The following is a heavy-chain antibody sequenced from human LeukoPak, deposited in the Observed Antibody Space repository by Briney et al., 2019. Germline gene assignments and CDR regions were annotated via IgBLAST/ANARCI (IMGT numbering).Heavy chain of an antibody. CDR3: AREVNYYNSGSFYTVPDY. V-gene: IGHV3-48*01. D-gene: IGHD3-10*01. CDR1: GFTFSSYG. CDR2: ISSSSSTI. Sequence: GGSLRLSCAASGFTFSSYGMNWVRQAPGKGLEWVSYISSSSSTIYYADSLKGRFTISRDDAKNSLYLQMNSLRAEDTAVYYCAREVNYYNSGSFYTVPDYWGQGTLVTVSS. J-gene: IGHJ4*02.